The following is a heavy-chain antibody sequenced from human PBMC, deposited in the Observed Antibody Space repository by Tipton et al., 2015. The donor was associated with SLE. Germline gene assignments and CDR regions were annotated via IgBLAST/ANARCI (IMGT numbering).Heavy chain of an antibody. CDR3: VRGPPYGDYGRFEF. V-gene: IGHV3-74*01. J-gene: IGHJ4*02. D-gene: IGHD4-17*01. CDR1: GDSISSGNYY. CDR2: IHPHGTAT. Sequence: LSLTCIVSGDSISSGNYYWSWIRQPAGKGLMWVSRIHPHGTATGYADPVKGRFSISRDNDKNTLWLQMNSLRVEDTALYFCVRGPPYGDYGRFEFWGQGTPVTVSS.